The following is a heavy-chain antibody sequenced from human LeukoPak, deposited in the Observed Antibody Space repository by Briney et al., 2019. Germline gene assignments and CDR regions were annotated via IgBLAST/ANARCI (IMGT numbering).Heavy chain of an antibody. Sequence: PSETLSLTCGVSGGSLISTTYYWAWIRQPPGAGLEWIGSVYQSGTTYYNPSLKSRVTTSVDMSKNQFSLRLRPVTAADTAVYYCARIFIRNGYSSYFDCWGQGTLVTVSS. CDR1: GGSLISTTYY. D-gene: IGHD5-18*01. CDR3: ARIFIRNGYSSYFDC. CDR2: VYQSGTT. V-gene: IGHV4-39*07. J-gene: IGHJ4*02.